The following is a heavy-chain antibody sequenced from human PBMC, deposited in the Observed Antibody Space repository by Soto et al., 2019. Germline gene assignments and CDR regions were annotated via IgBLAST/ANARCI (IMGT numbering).Heavy chain of an antibody. J-gene: IGHJ4*02. CDR3: AKNRAIIMIVES. D-gene: IGHD3-22*01. CDR1: GFSFSSYE. CDR2: ISDGGDTT. V-gene: IGHV3-23*01. Sequence: GGSLRLSCAASGFSFSSYEMNWVRQAPGKGLEWVSAISDGGDTTYYADSVKGRFTISRDNSKNTLYLQMDSLRAEDTAVYYCAKNRAIIMIVESWGQGTLVTVSS.